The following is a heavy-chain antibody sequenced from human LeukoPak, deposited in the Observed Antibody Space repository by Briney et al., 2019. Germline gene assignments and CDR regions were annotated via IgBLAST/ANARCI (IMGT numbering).Heavy chain of an antibody. D-gene: IGHD6-13*01. CDR3: ARDKGSSWYNYFDY. CDR2: LYTGGST. Sequence: GGSLRLSCAVSGFTVSDNYMSWVRQAPGKGLEWVSVLYTGGSTSYADSVKGRFTISRDNSKNTLYLQMNSLRAEDTAVYYCARDKGSSWYNYFDYWGQGTLVTVSS. CDR1: GFTVSDNY. V-gene: IGHV3-66*01. J-gene: IGHJ4*02.